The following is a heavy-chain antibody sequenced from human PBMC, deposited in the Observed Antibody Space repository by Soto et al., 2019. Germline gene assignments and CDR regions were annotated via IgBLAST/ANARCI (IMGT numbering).Heavy chain of an antibody. CDR1: GGSISSYY. D-gene: IGHD4-17*01. V-gene: IGHV4-59*08. CDR3: ARLPSTVTTNDAFDI. J-gene: IGHJ3*02. Sequence: SETLSLTCTVSGGSISSYYWSWIRQPPGKGLEWIGYIYYSGSTNYNPSLKSRVTISVDTSKNQFSLKLSSVTAADTAVYYCARLPSTVTTNDAFDIWRQGTMVTVSS. CDR2: IYYSGST.